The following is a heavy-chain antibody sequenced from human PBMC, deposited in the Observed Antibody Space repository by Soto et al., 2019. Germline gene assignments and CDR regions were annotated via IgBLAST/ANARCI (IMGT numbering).Heavy chain of an antibody. J-gene: IGHJ1*01. CDR1: GFSVSSNY. V-gene: IGHV3-53*01. Sequence: GGSLRLSCAASGFSVSSNYMSWVRQAPGKGLEWVSVLYTGGSASYADVVKGRFTTSRDSSQNTLYLQMNSLRAEDTAVYYCAADGVASSVYLHHSGPGTMLTVYS. CDR2: LYTGGSA. CDR3: AADGVASSVYLHH. D-gene: IGHD6-6*01.